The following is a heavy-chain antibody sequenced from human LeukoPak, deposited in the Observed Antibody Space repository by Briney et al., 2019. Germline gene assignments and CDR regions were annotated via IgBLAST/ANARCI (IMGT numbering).Heavy chain of an antibody. Sequence: RPGGSLRLSRAASGFTFDDYGMSWVRQAPGKGLEWVSGINWNGGSTGYADSVKGRFTISRDNAKNSLYLQMNSLRAEDTALYYCASAPGPANYYYYYMDVWGKGTTVTASS. CDR2: INWNGGST. D-gene: IGHD6-6*01. CDR3: ASAPGPANYYYYYMDV. CDR1: GFTFDDYG. J-gene: IGHJ6*03. V-gene: IGHV3-20*04.